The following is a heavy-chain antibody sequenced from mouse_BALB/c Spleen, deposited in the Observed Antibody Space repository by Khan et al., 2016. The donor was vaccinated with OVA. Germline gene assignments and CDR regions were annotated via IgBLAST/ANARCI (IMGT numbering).Heavy chain of an antibody. J-gene: IGHJ3*01. CDR1: GFDFSRYW. V-gene: IGHV4-1*02. Sequence: EVKLLESGGGLVQPGGSLKLSCAASGFDFSRYWMSWVRQAPGKGLEWIGEINPDSSTINYTPSLKDKFIISRDNAKNTLYLQMSKVRSEDTALYYCARRGGNYLAWFASWGRGTLVTVSA. CDR2: INPDSSTI. D-gene: IGHD2-1*01. CDR3: ARRGGNYLAWFAS.